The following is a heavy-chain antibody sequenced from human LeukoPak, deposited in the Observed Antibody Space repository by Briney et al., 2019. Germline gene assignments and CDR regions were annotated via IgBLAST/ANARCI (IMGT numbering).Heavy chain of an antibody. D-gene: IGHD2-15*01. CDR3: ARERGYCSGGSCYHLWYFDL. Sequence: PSETLSLTCTVSGGSISSGGYYWSWIRQHPGKGLEWIGYIYYSVSTYYNPSLKSRVTISVDTYKNQFSLKLSSVTAADTAVYYCARERGYCSGGSCYHLWYFDLWGRGTLVTVSS. V-gene: IGHV4-31*03. CDR2: IYYSVST. CDR1: GGSISSGGYY. J-gene: IGHJ2*01.